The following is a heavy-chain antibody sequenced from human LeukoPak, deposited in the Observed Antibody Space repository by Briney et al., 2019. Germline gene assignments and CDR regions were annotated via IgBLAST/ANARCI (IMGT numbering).Heavy chain of an antibody. CDR3: AKDLGYDTSGYYFNSRLDY. V-gene: IGHV3-74*01. Sequence: GGSLRLSCAASGFTFSRYWMHWVRQAPGKGLVWVSRISSDGNITTYADSVKGRFTISRDNSKNTLYLQMNSLRPEDTAVYFCAKDLGYDTSGYYFNSRLDYWGQGTLVTVSS. J-gene: IGHJ4*02. CDR2: ISSDGNIT. D-gene: IGHD3-22*01. CDR1: GFTFSRYW.